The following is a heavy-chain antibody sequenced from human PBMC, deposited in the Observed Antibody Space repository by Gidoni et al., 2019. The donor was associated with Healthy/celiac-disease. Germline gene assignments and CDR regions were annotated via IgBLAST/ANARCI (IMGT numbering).Heavy chain of an antibody. Sequence: QVQLVESGGGLVKPGGSLRLSCAASGFTFSDYYMSWIRQAPGKGLEWVSYISSSSSYTNYADSVKGRFTISRDNAKNSLYLQMNSLRAEDTAVYYCARWLSSSWPHYYYYYYMDVWGKGTTVTVSS. CDR3: ARWLSSSWPHYYYYYYMDV. D-gene: IGHD6-13*01. CDR1: GFTFSDYY. V-gene: IGHV3-11*06. J-gene: IGHJ6*03. CDR2: ISSSSSYT.